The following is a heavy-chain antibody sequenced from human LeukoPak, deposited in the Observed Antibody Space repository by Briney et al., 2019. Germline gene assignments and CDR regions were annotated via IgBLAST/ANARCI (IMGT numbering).Heavy chain of an antibody. J-gene: IGHJ3*02. V-gene: IGHV3-23*01. CDR3: AKDYEYCTNGVCHDAFDI. Sequence: PGGSLRLSCAASGFTFSSYAMSWVRQAPGKGLEWVSAISGSGGSTYYADSVKGRFTISRDNSKNTLYLQMNSLRAEDTAVYYCAKDYEYCTNGVCHDAFDIWGQGTMVTVSS. D-gene: IGHD2-8*01. CDR1: GFTFSSYA. CDR2: ISGSGGST.